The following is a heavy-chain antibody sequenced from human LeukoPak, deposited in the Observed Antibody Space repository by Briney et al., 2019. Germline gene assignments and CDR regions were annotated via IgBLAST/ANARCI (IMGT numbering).Heavy chain of an antibody. CDR3: ATQDYGDYYYYGMDV. CDR1: GFTFSSYW. Sequence: GGSLRLSCVASGFTFSSYWMHWVRQDPRKGLVWVSSISSSSSYIYYADSVKGRFTISRDNAKNSLYLQMNSLRAEDTAVYYCATQDYGDYYYYGMDVWGQGTTVTVSS. J-gene: IGHJ6*02. D-gene: IGHD4-17*01. CDR2: ISSSSSYI. V-gene: IGHV3-21*01.